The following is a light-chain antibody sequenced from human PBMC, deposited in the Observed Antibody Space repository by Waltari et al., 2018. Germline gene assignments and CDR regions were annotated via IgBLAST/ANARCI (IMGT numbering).Light chain of an antibody. CDR1: SNNIGSYNY. CDR3: CSYAGSHTYV. CDR2: DVT. V-gene: IGLV2-11*01. Sequence: QSALTQPRSVSGSPGQSVTISCTGTSNNIGSYNYVSWYQQYPGKSPKLIIYDVTKRPSGVPHRFSASKSGNTASLTISGLQAEDEADYYCCSYAGSHTYVFGTATKVTVL. J-gene: IGLJ1*01.